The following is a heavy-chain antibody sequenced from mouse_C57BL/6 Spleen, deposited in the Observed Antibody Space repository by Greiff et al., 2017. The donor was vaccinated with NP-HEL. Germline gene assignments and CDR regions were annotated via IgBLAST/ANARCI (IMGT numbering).Heavy chain of an antibody. CDR2: INPGSGGT. CDR3: ARSVWYYAMDY. Sequence: QVQLKESGAELVRPGTSVKVSCKASGYAFTNYLIEWVKQRPGQGLEWIGVINPGSGGTNYNEKFKGKATLTADKSSSTAYMQLSSLTSEDSAVYFCARSVWYYAMDYWGQGTSVTVSS. D-gene: IGHD2-10*02. J-gene: IGHJ4*01. V-gene: IGHV1-54*01. CDR1: GYAFTNYL.